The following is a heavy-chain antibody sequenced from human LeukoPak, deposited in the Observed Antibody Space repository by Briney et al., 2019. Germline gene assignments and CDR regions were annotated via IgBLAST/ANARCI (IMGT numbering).Heavy chain of an antibody. CDR2: INHSGST. CDR1: GGSFSGYY. Sequence: SETLSLTCAVYGGSFSGYYWSWIRQPPGKGLEWIGEINHSGSTNYNPSLKSRVTISVDTSKNQFSLKLSSVTAADTAVYYCARGRPIFGVAQFFINHDAFDIWGQGTMVTVSS. D-gene: IGHD3-3*01. J-gene: IGHJ3*02. V-gene: IGHV4-34*01. CDR3: ARGRPIFGVAQFFINHDAFDI.